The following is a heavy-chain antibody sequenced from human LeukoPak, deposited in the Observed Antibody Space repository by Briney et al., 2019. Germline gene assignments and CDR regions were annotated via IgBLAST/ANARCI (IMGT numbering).Heavy chain of an antibody. CDR2: IYSGGTT. V-gene: IGHV3-53*01. CDR1: GFTFSSYA. J-gene: IGHJ3*02. D-gene: IGHD3-22*01. CDR3: ARIDYYDSSGYYHGAFDI. Sequence: GGSLRLSCAASGFTFSSYAMSWVRQAPGKGLEWVSVIYSGGTTYYADSVKGRFTISRDNSKNTLYLQMNSLRADDTAVYYCARIDYYDSSGYYHGAFDIWGQGTMVTVSS.